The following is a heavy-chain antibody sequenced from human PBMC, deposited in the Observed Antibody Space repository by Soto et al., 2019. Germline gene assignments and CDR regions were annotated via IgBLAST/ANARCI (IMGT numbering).Heavy chain of an antibody. CDR2: VKDGGHT. Sequence: QVQLQQWGAGPLKPSETLSLNCAVTGGSLSGYYWSWIRQPPGKGLEWIGEVKDGGHTNYSPSLRGRVTVASDASNIQFSLGPNSATAADAGVYCGARDQEGVVATHWDQGSLVTVSS. V-gene: IGHV4-34*01. CDR3: ARDQEGVVATH. CDR1: GGSLSGYY. D-gene: IGHD5-12*01. J-gene: IGHJ4*02.